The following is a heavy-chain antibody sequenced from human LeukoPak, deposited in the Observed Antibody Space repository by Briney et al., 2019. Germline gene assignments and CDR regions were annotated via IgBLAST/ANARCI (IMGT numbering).Heavy chain of an antibody. CDR1: GFTFSSYS. CDR3: ARVDDKRYCSGGSCYFRPYYYYGMDV. V-gene: IGHV3-7*01. CDR2: IKQDGSEK. Sequence: PGGSLRLSCAASGFTFSSYSMSWVRQAPGKGLEWVANIKQDGSEKYYVDSVEGRFTISRDNAKNSLYLQMNSLRAEDTAVYYCARVDDKRYCSGGSCYFRPYYYYGMDVWGQGTTVTVSS. J-gene: IGHJ6*02. D-gene: IGHD2-15*01.